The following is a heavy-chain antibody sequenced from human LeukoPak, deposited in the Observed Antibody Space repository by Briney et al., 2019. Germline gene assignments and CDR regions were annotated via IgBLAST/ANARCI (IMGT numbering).Heavy chain of an antibody. CDR1: GGSVSSGSYY. V-gene: IGHV4-61*01. Sequence: SETLSLTCTVSGGSVSSGSYYWSWIRQPPGKTLEWIGHIYYSGGTNYNPSLKSRVTISVDPSRNQFSLKLTSVTAADTAVYYCARGIFYYYGSSGYYLFDYGGQGTLVTVS. CDR3: ARGIFYYYGSSGYYLFDY. D-gene: IGHD3-22*01. CDR2: IYYSGGT. J-gene: IGHJ4*02.